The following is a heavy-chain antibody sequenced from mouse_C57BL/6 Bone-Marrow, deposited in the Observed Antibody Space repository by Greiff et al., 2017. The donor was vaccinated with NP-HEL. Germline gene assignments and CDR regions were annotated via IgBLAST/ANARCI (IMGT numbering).Heavy chain of an antibody. D-gene: IGHD1-1*01. Sequence: VQLQQPGTELVKPGASVKLSCKASGYTFTSYWMHWVKQRPGQGLEWIGNINPSNGGTNYNEKFKSKATLTVDKSSSTAYMQLSSLTSEDSAVYYGARDYYGSSSYYYAMDYWGQGTSVTVSS. V-gene: IGHV1-53*01. CDR2: INPSNGGT. CDR1: GYTFTSYW. J-gene: IGHJ4*01. CDR3: ARDYYGSSSYYYAMDY.